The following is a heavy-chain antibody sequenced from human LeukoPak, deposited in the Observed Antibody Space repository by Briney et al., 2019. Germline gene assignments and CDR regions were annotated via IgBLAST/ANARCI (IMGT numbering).Heavy chain of an antibody. CDR2: ISSSSKYV. J-gene: IGHJ4*02. CDR3: AKLNSGSIYFDY. Sequence: GGSLRLSCAASGFTFSSYGFYWVRQAPGKGLEWVSSISSSSKYVYYADSVKGRFTISRDYANNSLSLQMNSLRAEDTAMYYCAKLNSGSIYFDYWGQGTLVTVSS. D-gene: IGHD1-26*01. CDR1: GFTFSSYG. V-gene: IGHV3-21*04.